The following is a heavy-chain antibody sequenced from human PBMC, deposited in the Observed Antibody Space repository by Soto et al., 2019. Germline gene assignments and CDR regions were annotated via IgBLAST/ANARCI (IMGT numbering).Heavy chain of an antibody. J-gene: IGHJ4*02. CDR2: ISYDGSNK. CDR3: AKDDVDGWYDYGDYQSRGGVGEIDY. CDR1: GFTFSSYG. D-gene: IGHD4-17*01. V-gene: IGHV3-30*18. Sequence: GGSLRLSCAASGFTFSSYGMHWVRQAPGKGLEWVAVISYDGSNKYYADSVKGRFTISRDNSKNTLYLQMNSLRAEDTAGYYCAKDDVDGWYDYGDYQSRGGVGEIDYWGQGTLVTVSS.